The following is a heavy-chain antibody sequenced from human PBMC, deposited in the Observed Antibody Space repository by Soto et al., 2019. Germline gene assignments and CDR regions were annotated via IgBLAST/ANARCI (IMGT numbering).Heavy chain of an antibody. CDR2: INAGNGNT. J-gene: IGHJ4*02. CDR1: GYTFTSYA. Sequence: QVQLVQSGAEVKKPGASVKVSCKASGYTFTSYAMHWVRQAPGQRLEWMGWINAGNGNTKYSQKFQGRVTITRDTSASTAYMERSSLRSEDTAVYYCARSGMPGIAAAGFAYWGQGTLVTVSS. V-gene: IGHV1-3*01. CDR3: ARSGMPGIAAAGFAY. D-gene: IGHD6-13*01.